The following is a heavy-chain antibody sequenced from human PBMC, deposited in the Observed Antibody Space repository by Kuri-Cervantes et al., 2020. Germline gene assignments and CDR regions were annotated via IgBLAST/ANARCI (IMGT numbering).Heavy chain of an antibody. CDR3: AKEGPYYYGSGELGH. Sequence: GESLKISCAASGFTFSSYSMNWVRQAPGKGLEWVSYISSSSSTIYYADSVKGRFTISRDNSKNTLYLQMNSLRAEDTAVYYCAKEGPYYYGSGELGHWGQGTLVTVSS. J-gene: IGHJ4*02. V-gene: IGHV3-48*01. CDR2: ISSSSSTI. D-gene: IGHD3-10*01. CDR1: GFTFSSYS.